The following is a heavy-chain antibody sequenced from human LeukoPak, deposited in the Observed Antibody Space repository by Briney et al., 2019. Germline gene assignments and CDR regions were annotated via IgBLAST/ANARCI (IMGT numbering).Heavy chain of an antibody. J-gene: IGHJ4*02. D-gene: IGHD3-22*01. Sequence: PGGSLRLSCAASGFTFSDYYMSWIRQAPGKGLEWVSYISSSGSTIYYADSVKGRFTISRDNSKNTLYLQMNSLRAEDTAVYYCAKEGYDSSGYYYVYYFDYWGQGTLVTVSS. CDR3: AKEGYDSSGYYYVYYFDY. V-gene: IGHV3-11*01. CDR2: ISSSGSTI. CDR1: GFTFSDYY.